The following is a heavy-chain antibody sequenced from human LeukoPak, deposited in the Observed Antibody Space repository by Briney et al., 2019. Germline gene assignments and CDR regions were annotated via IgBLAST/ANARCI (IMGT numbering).Heavy chain of an antibody. V-gene: IGHV1-18*01. Sequence: ASVKVSCKASGHTFTSYGISWVRQAPGQGLEWMGWISAYNGNTNYAQKLQGRVTMTTDTSTSTAYMELRSLRSDDTAVYYCARDLTVATITDAFDIWGQGTMVTVSS. D-gene: IGHD5-12*01. CDR3: ARDLTVATITDAFDI. J-gene: IGHJ3*02. CDR1: GHTFTSYG. CDR2: ISAYNGNT.